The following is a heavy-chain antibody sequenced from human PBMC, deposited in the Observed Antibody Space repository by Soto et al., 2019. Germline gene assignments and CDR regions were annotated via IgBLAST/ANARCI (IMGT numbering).Heavy chain of an antibody. CDR1: GFTFSSYW. CDR3: ATHPYSSGWYC. Sequence: EVQLVESGGGLVQPGGSLRLSCAASGFTFSSYWMTWVRQAPGKGLEWVANIKQDGSEKYYVDSVNGRFTITRDNAKNPLYLQMNSLRAEDTAVYYCATHPYSSGWYCWGQGTLVTVSS. J-gene: IGHJ4*02. D-gene: IGHD6-13*01. CDR2: IKQDGSEK. V-gene: IGHV3-7*02.